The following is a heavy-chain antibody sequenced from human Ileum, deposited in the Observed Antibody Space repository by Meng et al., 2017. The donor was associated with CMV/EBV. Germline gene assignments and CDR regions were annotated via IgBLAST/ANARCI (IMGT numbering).Heavy chain of an antibody. Sequence: QVQLVQSGAEVKKPXXSVKVSCKASGYTFTGYFIFWVRQAPGQGLEWMGSINPYSGATNNAQKFQGRFTMTRDMSIHTAYMELSSLRSDDTAVYYCAIISGGDFDYWGQGTLVTVSS. CDR1: GYTFTGYF. V-gene: IGHV1-2*02. CDR2: INPYSGAT. J-gene: IGHJ4*02. CDR3: AIISGGDFDY. D-gene: IGHD1-26*01.